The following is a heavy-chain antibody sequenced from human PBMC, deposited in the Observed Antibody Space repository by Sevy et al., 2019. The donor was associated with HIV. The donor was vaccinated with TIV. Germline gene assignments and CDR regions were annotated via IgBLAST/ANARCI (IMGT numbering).Heavy chain of an antibody. V-gene: IGHV3-21*01. CDR3: ARPYGSGSWEAFDI. CDR1: GFTFSTYT. Sequence: GGSLRLSCTASGFTFSTYTMNWVRRAPGKGLEWVSYSSSYDNYIYYADSVKGRFTISRDNAKNSLYLQMNSLRAEDTAVYYCARPYGSGSWEAFDIWGQGTMVTVSS. J-gene: IGHJ3*02. D-gene: IGHD3-10*01. CDR2: SSSYDNYI.